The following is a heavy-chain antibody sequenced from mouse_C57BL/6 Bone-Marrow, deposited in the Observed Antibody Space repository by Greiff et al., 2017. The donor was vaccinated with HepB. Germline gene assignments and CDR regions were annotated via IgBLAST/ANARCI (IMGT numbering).Heavy chain of an antibody. V-gene: IGHV5-17*01. CDR2: ISSGSSTI. J-gene: IGHJ1*03. CDR1: GFTFSDYG. Sequence: EVQVVESGGGLVKPGGSLKLSCAASGFTFSDYGMHWVRQAPEKGLEWVAYISSGSSTIYYADTVKGRFTISRDNAKNTLFLQMTSLRSEDTAMYYCARRGITTVVAHWYFDVWGTGTTVTVSS. D-gene: IGHD1-1*01. CDR3: ARRGITTVVAHWYFDV.